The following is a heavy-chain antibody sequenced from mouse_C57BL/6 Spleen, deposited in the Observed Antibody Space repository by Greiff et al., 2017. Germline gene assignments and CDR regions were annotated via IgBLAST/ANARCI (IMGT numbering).Heavy chain of an antibody. V-gene: IGHV1-52*01. Sequence: QVQLQQPGAELVRPGSSVKLSCTASGYTFTSYWMHWVKQRPIQGLEWIGNIDPSDSATNYNQKFKDKATLTVDKSSRTAYMQLSRLTSEVSRFNCGAIEDPGGPWFAYWGQGTLVTVSA. CDR3: AIEDPGGPWFAY. CDR2: IDPSDSAT. CDR1: GYTFTSYW. J-gene: IGHJ3*01.